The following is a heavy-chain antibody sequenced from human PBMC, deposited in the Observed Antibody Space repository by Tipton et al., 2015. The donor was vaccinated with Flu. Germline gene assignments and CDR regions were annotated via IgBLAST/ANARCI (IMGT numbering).Heavy chain of an antibody. CDR3: AKDRVPWFGVGMDV. V-gene: IGHV3-9*01. D-gene: IGHD3-10*01. Sequence: SLRLSCAASGFTFDDYAMHWVRQAPGKGLEWVSGISWNSGSIGYADSVKGRFTISRDNAKNSLYLQMNSLRAEDTALYYCAKDRVPWFGVGMDVWGQGTTVTVSS. CDR2: ISWNSGSI. J-gene: IGHJ6*02. CDR1: GFTFDDYA.